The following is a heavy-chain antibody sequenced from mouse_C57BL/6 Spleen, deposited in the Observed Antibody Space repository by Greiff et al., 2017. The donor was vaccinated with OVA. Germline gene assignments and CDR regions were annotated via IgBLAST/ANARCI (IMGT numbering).Heavy chain of an antibody. V-gene: IGHV4-1*01. CDR2: INPDSRTI. CDR3: AKMNSYGFFAY. D-gene: IGHD1-1*01. J-gene: IGHJ2*01. CDR1: GVDFSRDW. Sequence: TASGVDFSRDWLSWVRRAPGKGLEWIGEINPDSRTINYAPSLKDKFTISRDNGKNTLYLQMSKVRSEDTALYYCAKMNSYGFFAYWGQGTTLTVSS.